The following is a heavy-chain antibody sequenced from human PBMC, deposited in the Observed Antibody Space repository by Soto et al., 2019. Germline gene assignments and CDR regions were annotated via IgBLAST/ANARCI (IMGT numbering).Heavy chain of an antibody. D-gene: IGHD1-26*01. J-gene: IGHJ4*02. CDR3: ARRGSGSYYDY. CDR2: ISGSGGST. V-gene: IGHV3-23*01. CDR1: GFTFSSYA. Sequence: EVQLLESGGGLVQPGGSLRLSCAASGFTFSSYAMRWVRQAPVKGLEWVSAISGSGGSTYYADSVKGRFTISRDNSKNTLYLQMNSLRAEDPAVYYCARRGSGSYYDYWGQGTLVTVSP.